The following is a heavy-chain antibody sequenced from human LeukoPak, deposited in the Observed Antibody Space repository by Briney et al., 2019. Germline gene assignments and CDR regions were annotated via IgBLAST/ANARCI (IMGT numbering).Heavy chain of an antibody. CDR3: ARGGNSYGYEYYYHYYMDV. D-gene: IGHD5-18*01. V-gene: IGHV4-34*01. CDR1: GGSFSGYY. CDR2: INHSGST. Sequence: SETLSLTCAVYGGSFSGYYWSWIRQPPGKGLEWIGEINHSGSTNYNPSLKSRVTISVDTSKNQFSLKLSSVTAADTAVYYCARGGNSYGYEYYYHYYMDVWGKGTTVTVSS. J-gene: IGHJ6*03.